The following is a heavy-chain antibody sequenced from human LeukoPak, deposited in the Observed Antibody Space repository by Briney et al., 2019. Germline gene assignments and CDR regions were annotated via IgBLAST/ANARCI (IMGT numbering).Heavy chain of an antibody. J-gene: IGHJ4*02. CDR1: GYNFYSYG. CDR3: ARDRNYFDA. CDR2: ISVYNGKT. Sequence: ASVKVSCKTSGYNFYSYGISWVRQAPGQGLEWLGWISVYNGKTNYTQNFQRRVTLTTDTSTSTVYLELKSLTSDDTAVYYCARDRNYFDAWGQGTLVTVAS. V-gene: IGHV1-18*01.